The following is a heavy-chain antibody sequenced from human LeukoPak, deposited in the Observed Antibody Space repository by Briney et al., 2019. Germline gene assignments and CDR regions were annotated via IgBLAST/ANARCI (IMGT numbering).Heavy chain of an antibody. CDR2: INHSGST. CDR3: ARTPPPGATAYGAVEY. V-gene: IGHV4-39*01. D-gene: IGHD3-16*01. CDR1: GGSISSSSYF. Sequence: PSETLSLTCIVSGGSISSSSYFWGWIRQPPGKGLEWIGEINHSGSTKHNPSLKSRVNISVDTSKNQFSLKLSSVTAADTAVYYCARTPPPGATAYGAVEYWGQGTLVTVSS. J-gene: IGHJ4*02.